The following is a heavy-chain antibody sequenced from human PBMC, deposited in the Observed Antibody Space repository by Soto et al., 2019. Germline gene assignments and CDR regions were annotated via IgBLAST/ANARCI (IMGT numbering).Heavy chain of an antibody. D-gene: IGHD2-2*02. V-gene: IGHV3-23*04. J-gene: IGHJ4*02. Sequence: EVQLVESGGGLVKPGGSLRLSCAASGFTFSSYSMNWVRQAPGKGLEWVSAISGSGGSTYYADSVKGRFTISRDNSKNTLYLQMNSLRAEDTAVYYCAKVPPIVVVPAAIGYWGQGTLVTVSS. CDR1: GFTFSSYS. CDR2: ISGSGGST. CDR3: AKVPPIVVVPAAIGY.